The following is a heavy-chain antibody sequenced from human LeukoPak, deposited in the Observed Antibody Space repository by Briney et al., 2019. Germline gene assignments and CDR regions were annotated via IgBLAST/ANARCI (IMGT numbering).Heavy chain of an antibody. D-gene: IGHD3-10*01. Sequence: QPGGSLRLSCAASGFTVSSNYMSWVRQAPGKGLEWVSGIYTGGGTYNADSVKGRLTISRDNSKNTLYLQMNSLRAEDTAVYYCARDVSTMAYFDCWGQGALVTVSS. V-gene: IGHV3-66*02. J-gene: IGHJ4*02. CDR3: ARDVSTMAYFDC. CDR1: GFTVSSNY. CDR2: IYTGGGT.